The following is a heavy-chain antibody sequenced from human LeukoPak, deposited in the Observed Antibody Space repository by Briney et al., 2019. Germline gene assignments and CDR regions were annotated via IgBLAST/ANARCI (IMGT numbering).Heavy chain of an antibody. Sequence: SETLCLTCTASGGSMSSYYWSWIRQPAGEGLEGLEWIGRIYTSGSTTYNPSLKSRVTMSVDTSKNQFSLKLSSVTAADTAVYFCARMVTAGLLSPPYFDYWGQGTLVTVSS. J-gene: IGHJ4*02. CDR3: ARMVTAGLLSPPYFDY. CDR1: GGSMSSYY. D-gene: IGHD2-21*02. V-gene: IGHV4-4*07. CDR2: IYTSGST.